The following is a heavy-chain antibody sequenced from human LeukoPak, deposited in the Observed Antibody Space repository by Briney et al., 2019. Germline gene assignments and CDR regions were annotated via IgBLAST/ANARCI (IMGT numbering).Heavy chain of an antibody. J-gene: IGHJ4*02. Sequence: GGSLRLSCAASGFPFSSYSMTWVRQAPGKGLEWVAVISYDGSNKYYADSVKGRFTISRDNSKNTLYLQMNSLRAEDTAVHYCARDSCSSTSCYEEADYWGQGTLVTVSS. CDR1: GFPFSSYS. CDR2: ISYDGSNK. CDR3: ARDSCSSTSCYEEADY. V-gene: IGHV3-30-3*01. D-gene: IGHD2-2*01.